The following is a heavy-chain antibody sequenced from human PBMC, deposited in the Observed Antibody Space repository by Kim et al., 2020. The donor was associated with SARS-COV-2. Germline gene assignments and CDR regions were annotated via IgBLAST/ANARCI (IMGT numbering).Heavy chain of an antibody. CDR2: TYYRSKWYN. CDR3: AKGTTMVRGVIIPSEYYYGMDV. J-gene: IGHJ6*02. CDR1: GDSVSSNSAA. Sequence: SQTLSLTCAISGDSVSSNSAAWNWIRQSPSRGLEWLGRTYYRSKWYNDYAVSVKSRITINPDTSKNQFSLQLNSVTPEDTAVYYCAKGTTMVRGVIIPSEYYYGMDVWGQGTTVTVSS. V-gene: IGHV6-1*01. D-gene: IGHD3-10*01.